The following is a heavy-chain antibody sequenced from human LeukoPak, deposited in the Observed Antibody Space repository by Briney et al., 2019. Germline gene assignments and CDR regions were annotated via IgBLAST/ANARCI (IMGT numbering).Heavy chain of an antibody. D-gene: IGHD3-22*01. Sequence: PGGSLRLSCAASGFTFSSYWMHWVRQAPGKGLEWVSAISGSGGSTYYADSVKGRFTISRDNSKNTLYLQMNSLRAEDTAVYYCAKGLYYYDSSGYIPASHYFDYWGQGTLVTVSS. V-gene: IGHV3-23*01. J-gene: IGHJ4*02. CDR3: AKGLYYYDSSGYIPASHYFDY. CDR2: ISGSGGST. CDR1: GFTFSSYW.